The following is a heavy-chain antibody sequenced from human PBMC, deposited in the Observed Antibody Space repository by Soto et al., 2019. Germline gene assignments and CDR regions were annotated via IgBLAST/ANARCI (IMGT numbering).Heavy chain of an antibody. CDR2: IYYSGST. Sequence: PSETLSLTCTVSGGSVSSGSYYWSWIRQPPGKGLEWIGYIYYSGSTNYNPSLKSRVTISVDTSKNQFSLKLSSVTAADTAVYYCAREQAYCGGDCYSPYFDYWGRGTLVTVSS. V-gene: IGHV4-61*01. D-gene: IGHD2-21*02. CDR3: AREQAYCGGDCYSPYFDY. J-gene: IGHJ4*02. CDR1: GGSVSSGSYY.